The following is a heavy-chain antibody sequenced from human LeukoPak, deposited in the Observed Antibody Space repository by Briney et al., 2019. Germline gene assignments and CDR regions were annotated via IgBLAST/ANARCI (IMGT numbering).Heavy chain of an antibody. D-gene: IGHD1-26*01. CDR3: ARDFGSGSPGAFDI. V-gene: IGHV3-30-3*01. CDR2: ISYDGSNK. Sequence: PGGSLRLSCAASGFTFSSYAMHWVRQAPGKGLEWVAVISYDGSNKYYADSVKGRFTISRDNSKNTLYLQMNSLRAEDTAVYYCARDFGSGSPGAFDIWGQGTMVTVSS. J-gene: IGHJ3*02. CDR1: GFTFSSYA.